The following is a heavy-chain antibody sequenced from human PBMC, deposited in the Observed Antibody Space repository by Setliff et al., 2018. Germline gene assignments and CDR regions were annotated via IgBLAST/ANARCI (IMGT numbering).Heavy chain of an antibody. CDR2: IRYDGSDK. Sequence: GGSLRLSCAASGFTFSSYGIHWVRQAPGKGLEWVTFIRYDGSDKYYADSVKGRFTISRDNSKNTLYVQMNSLRPEDTAVYYCAKARWEKKEAGFYYYMDVWGKGTTVTVSS. J-gene: IGHJ6*03. V-gene: IGHV3-30*02. CDR3: AKARWEKKEAGFYYYMDV. D-gene: IGHD1-26*01. CDR1: GFTFSSYG.